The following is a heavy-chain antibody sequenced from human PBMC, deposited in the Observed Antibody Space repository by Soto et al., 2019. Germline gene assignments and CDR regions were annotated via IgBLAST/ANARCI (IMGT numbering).Heavy chain of an antibody. CDR3: AKRGVDTFGLSY. D-gene: IGHD3-10*01. V-gene: IGHV3-74*01. J-gene: IGHJ4*02. CDR2: INTDGSST. Sequence: EVQLVESGGGLVQPGGSLRLSCAVSGFTFSSFWMHCVRQAPGEGLVWVSRINTDGSSTSYADSVKGRFTISRDNAKNTLYLQMNSLRVEDTAMYYCAKRGVDTFGLSYWGQGTLVTVSS. CDR1: GFTFSSFW.